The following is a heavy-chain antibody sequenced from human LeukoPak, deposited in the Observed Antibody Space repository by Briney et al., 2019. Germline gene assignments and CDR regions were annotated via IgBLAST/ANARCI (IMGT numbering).Heavy chain of an antibody. V-gene: IGHV1-46*02. Sequence: ASVKVSCKASPYTFNKYYIHWVRQAPGQGLEWMGVINPSGRSASYAQRFQGRVIMTRDTSTSTVYMDLSSLRSEDTAVYYCARDSVELERRDWFDPWGQGTLVTVSS. CDR1: PYTFNKYY. CDR3: ARDSVELERRDWFDP. CDR2: INPSGRSA. J-gene: IGHJ5*02. D-gene: IGHD1-1*01.